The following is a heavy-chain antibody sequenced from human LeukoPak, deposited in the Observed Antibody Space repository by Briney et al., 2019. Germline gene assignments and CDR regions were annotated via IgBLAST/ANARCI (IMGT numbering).Heavy chain of an antibody. J-gene: IGHJ5*02. CDR3: ARTPEYCSSTSCYSTFDP. V-gene: IGHV1-8*01. CDR1: GYTFTSYD. CDR2: MNPNSGNT. Sequence: ASVKVSCKASGYTFTSYDINWVRQATGQGLEWMGWMNPNSGNTGYAQKFQGRVTMTRNTSISTAYMELSSLRSEDTAVYYCARTPEYCSSTSCYSTFDPWGQGTLVTVSS. D-gene: IGHD2-2*01.